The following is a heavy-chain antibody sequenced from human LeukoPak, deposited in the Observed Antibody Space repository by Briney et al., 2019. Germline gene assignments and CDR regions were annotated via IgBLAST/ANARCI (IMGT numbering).Heavy chain of an antibody. CDR3: ARDPDGDYDFDY. CDR1: GYTFTGYY. V-gene: IGHV1-18*04. J-gene: IGHJ4*02. CDR2: ISLHNGDT. Sequence: ASVKVSCKASGYTFTGYYMHWVRQAPGQGLEWMGWISLHNGDTLYAQKFQDRVTLTTDTSTSTAYMELRSLRSDDTAVYYCARDPDGDYDFDYWGQGTLVTVSS. D-gene: IGHD4-17*01.